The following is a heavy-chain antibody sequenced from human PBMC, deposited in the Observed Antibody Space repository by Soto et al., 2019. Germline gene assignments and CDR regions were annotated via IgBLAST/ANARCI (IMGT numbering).Heavy chain of an antibody. V-gene: IGHV1-18*01. J-gene: IGHJ5*02. CDR2: ISAYNGNT. CDR3: ARAAAVDGSIGFDP. CDR1: DYTFSSYG. D-gene: IGHD6-19*01. Sequence: QVQLVQSGAEVKEPGASVKVSCKASDYTFSSYGIAWVRQAPGQGLEWMGWISAYNGNTNYAQKFQGRVTLTADTSTTTAYMELRSLSSDDTAVFYCARAAAVDGSIGFDPWGQGTLVIVSS.